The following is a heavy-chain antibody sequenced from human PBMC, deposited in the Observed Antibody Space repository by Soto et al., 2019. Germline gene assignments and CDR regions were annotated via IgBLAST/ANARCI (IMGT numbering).Heavy chain of an antibody. Sequence: GGSLRLSCAASGFTFKSYGMNWVRQSPGKGLEWLSYISDSGGNIYYADSVKGRFTISRDNAKNSLYVQMNSLRAEDTALYYCARHSDYGNYFDPWGQGTLVTVSS. CDR3: ARHSDYGNYFDP. V-gene: IGHV3-48*03. J-gene: IGHJ5*02. D-gene: IGHD4-17*01. CDR2: ISDSGGNI. CDR1: GFTFKSYG.